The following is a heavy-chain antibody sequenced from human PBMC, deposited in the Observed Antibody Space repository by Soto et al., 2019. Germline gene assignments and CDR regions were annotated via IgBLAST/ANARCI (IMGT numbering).Heavy chain of an antibody. Sequence: QVQLVQSGAELKKPGSSVKVSCKASGGSFSSFGISWVRQAPGQGLEWMGGIIPVFGRPNYAQRFRGRLPKTADESTNTVYRELIDLRSEDTAVYYCAREGRGYNLGGQGPQVTVSS. D-gene: IGHD5-12*01. CDR3: AREGRGYNL. J-gene: IGHJ1*01. CDR1: GGSFSSFG. CDR2: IIPVFGRP. V-gene: IGHV1-69*01.